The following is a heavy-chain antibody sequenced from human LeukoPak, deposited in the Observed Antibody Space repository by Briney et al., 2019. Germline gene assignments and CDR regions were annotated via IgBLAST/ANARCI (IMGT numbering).Heavy chain of an antibody. J-gene: IGHJ6*02. CDR1: GYTFTSYD. D-gene: IGHD1-26*01. CDR2: MNPNSGNT. Sequence: ASVKVSCKASGYTFTSYDINWVRQATGQGLEWMGWMNPNSGNTGYAQKFRGRVTMTRDTSISTAYMELSSLRSEDTAVYYCAREVGLAPYYYGMDVWGQGTTVTVSS. V-gene: IGHV1-8*01. CDR3: AREVGLAPYYYGMDV.